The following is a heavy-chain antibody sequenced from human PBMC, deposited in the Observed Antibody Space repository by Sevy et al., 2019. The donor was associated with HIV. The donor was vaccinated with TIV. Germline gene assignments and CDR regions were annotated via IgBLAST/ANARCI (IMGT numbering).Heavy chain of an antibody. CDR1: GFTFSSYA. J-gene: IGHJ5*02. CDR2: ISYDGSNK. Sequence: GGSLRLSCAASGFTFSSYAMHWVRQAPGKELEWVAVISYDGSNKYYADSVKGRFTISRDNSKNTLYLQVKSLRTEDTAVYYCARDQHDYAGNLRTGWFDPWGQGTLVTVSS. V-gene: IGHV3-30-3*01. D-gene: IGHD4-17*01. CDR3: ARDQHDYAGNLRTGWFDP.